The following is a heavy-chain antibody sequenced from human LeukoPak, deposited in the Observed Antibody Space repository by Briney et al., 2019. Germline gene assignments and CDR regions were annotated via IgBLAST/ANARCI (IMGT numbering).Heavy chain of an antibody. CDR3: ARDYSGYDYRYYFDY. D-gene: IGHD5-12*01. CDR1: GYTFTGYY. V-gene: IGHV1-2*02. CDR2: INPNSGGT. Sequence: ASVKVSCKASGYTFTGYYMHWVRQAPGQGLEWMGWINPNSGGTNYAQKFQGRVTMTTDTSTSTAYMELRSLRSDDTAVYYCARDYSGYDYRYYFDYWGQGTLVTVSS. J-gene: IGHJ4*02.